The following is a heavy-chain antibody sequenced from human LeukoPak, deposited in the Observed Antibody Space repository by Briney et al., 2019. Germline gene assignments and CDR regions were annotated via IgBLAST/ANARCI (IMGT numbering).Heavy chain of an antibody. CDR3: ARDLRGYSYGYGRDGYYYYMDV. D-gene: IGHD5-18*01. Sequence: ASVKVSCKASGYTFTSYGISWVRQAPGQGLEWMGWISAYNGNTNYAQKLQGRVTMTTDTSTSTAYMELRSLRSDDTAVYYCARDLRGYSYGYGRDGYYYYMDVWGKGTTVTVSS. CDR2: ISAYNGNT. J-gene: IGHJ6*03. V-gene: IGHV1-18*01. CDR1: GYTFTSYG.